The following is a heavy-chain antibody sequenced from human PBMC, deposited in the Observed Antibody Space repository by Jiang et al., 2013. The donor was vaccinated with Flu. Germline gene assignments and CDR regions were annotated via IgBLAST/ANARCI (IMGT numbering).Heavy chain of an antibody. CDR1: GYTFTGYY. D-gene: IGHD6-19*01. J-gene: IGHJ4*02. CDR2: INPNSGGT. CDR3: ARDSGDSSGWAYFDY. V-gene: IGHV1-2*02. Sequence: VQLVESGAEVKKPGASVKVSCKASGYTFTGYYMHWVRQAPGQGLEWMGWINPNSGGTNYAQKFQGRVTMTRDTSISTAYMELSRLRSDDTAVYYCARDSGDSSGWAYFDYWGQGTLVTVSS.